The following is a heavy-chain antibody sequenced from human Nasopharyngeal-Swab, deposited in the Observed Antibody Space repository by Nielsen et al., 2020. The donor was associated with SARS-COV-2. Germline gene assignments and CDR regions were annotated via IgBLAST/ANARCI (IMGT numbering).Heavy chain of an antibody. CDR2: IKQDGSEK. Sequence: GGSLRLSCAASGFTFSSYWMSGVRQAPGKGLEWVANIKQDGSEKYYVDSVKGRFPISRDNAKNSLYLQMNSLRAEDTAVYYCARSYYGAYYYGMDVWGQGTTVTVSS. CDR3: ARSYYGAYYYGMDV. V-gene: IGHV3-7*04. CDR1: GFTFSSYW. J-gene: IGHJ6*02. D-gene: IGHD4-17*01.